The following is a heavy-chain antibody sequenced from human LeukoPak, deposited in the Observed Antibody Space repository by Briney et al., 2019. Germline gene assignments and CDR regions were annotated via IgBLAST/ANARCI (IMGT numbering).Heavy chain of an antibody. V-gene: IGHV1-69*13. Sequence: GASVKVSCKASGGTFSSYAISWVRQAPGQGLEWMGGIIPIFGTANYAQKFQGRATITADESTSTAYMELSSLRSEDTAVYYCASTGGSYYNWDYWGQGTLVTVSS. CDR3: ASTGGSYYNWDY. D-gene: IGHD1-26*01. CDR2: IIPIFGTA. CDR1: GGTFSSYA. J-gene: IGHJ4*02.